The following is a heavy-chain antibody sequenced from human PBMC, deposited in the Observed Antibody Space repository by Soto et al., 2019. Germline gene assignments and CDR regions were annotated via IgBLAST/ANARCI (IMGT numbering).Heavy chain of an antibody. Sequence: QLQLRESGSGLVKPSQTLSLTCAVSGGSISSGGYSWSWIRQPPGKGLEWIGYIYHSGSPYYNPSLKSRVTISVDRSKNQFSLKLSSVTAADTAVYYCARVPSPWGQGTLVTVSS. CDR2: IYHSGSP. CDR1: GGSISSGGYS. CDR3: ARVPSP. J-gene: IGHJ5*02. V-gene: IGHV4-30-2*01.